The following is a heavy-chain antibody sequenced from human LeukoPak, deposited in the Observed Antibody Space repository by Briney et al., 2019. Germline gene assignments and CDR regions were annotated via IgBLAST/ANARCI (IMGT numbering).Heavy chain of an antibody. CDR3: AKARYCSSTSCYWDY. CDR2: ISWNSGSI. Sequence: PGRSLRLACAASGFTFDDYAMHWVRQAPGKGLDWVSGISWNSGSIGYADSVKGRFTISRDNAKNSLYLQMNSLRAEDMALYYCAKARYCSSTSCYWDYWGQGTLVTVSS. V-gene: IGHV3-9*03. J-gene: IGHJ4*02. D-gene: IGHD2-2*01. CDR1: GFTFDDYA.